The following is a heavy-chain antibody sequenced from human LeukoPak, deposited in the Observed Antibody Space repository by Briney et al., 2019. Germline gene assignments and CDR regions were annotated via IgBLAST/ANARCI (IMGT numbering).Heavy chain of an antibody. CDR3: ARDNVGGRLVSGYDQLSLFDY. CDR1: GYSISSGYL. Sequence: SETLSLTCTVSGYSISSGYLWGWIRQPPGKGLEWIGSIDGSGSSYYNPSLKSRVTISVDTSKNQFSLKLSSVTAADTAMYYCARDNVGGRLVSGYDQLSLFDYWGQGTLVTVSS. J-gene: IGHJ4*02. CDR2: IDGSGSS. V-gene: IGHV4-38-2*02. D-gene: IGHD5-12*01.